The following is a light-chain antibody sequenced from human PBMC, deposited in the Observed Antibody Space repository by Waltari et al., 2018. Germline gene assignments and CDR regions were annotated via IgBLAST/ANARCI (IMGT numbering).Light chain of an antibody. V-gene: IGKV3-15*01. J-gene: IGKJ4*01. CDR1: QIVSSN. CDR2: GAS. CDR3: QQYNNWPALT. Sequence: EIVMTQSPATLSVSPGERATLSCRASQIVSSNLAWLQQKPGQAPRLLIYGASTRATGIPARFSGSGSGTEFTLTISSLQSEDFAVYYCQQYNNWPALTFGGGTKVEIK.